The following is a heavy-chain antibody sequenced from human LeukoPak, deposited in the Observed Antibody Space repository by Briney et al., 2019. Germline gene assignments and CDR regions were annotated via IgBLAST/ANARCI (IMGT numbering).Heavy chain of an antibody. V-gene: IGHV4-30-4*01. CDR1: GGSISSGDYY. D-gene: IGHD3-3*01. CDR2: IYYSGST. Sequence: SQTLSLTCTVSGGSISSGDYYWSWIRQPPGKGLEWIGYIYYSGSTYYNPSLKSRVTISVDTSKNQFSLKLSSVTAADTAVYYCARYKYYDFWSGYCQEYYFDYWGQGTLVTVSS. CDR3: ARYKYYDFWSGYCQEYYFDY. J-gene: IGHJ4*02.